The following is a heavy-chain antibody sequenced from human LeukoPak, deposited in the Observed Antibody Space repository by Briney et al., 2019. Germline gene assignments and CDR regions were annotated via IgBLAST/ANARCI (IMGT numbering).Heavy chain of an antibody. Sequence: GGSLRLSCAASGFTFSSDSMNWVRQAPGKGLEWVSSISSSSSYIYYADSVKGRFTISKDNAKNSLYLQMNSLRAEDTAVYYCARGGPYCSSTSCYYLGPIDYWGQGTLVTVSS. CDR3: ARGGPYCSSTSCYYLGPIDY. D-gene: IGHD2-2*01. CDR2: ISSSSSYI. J-gene: IGHJ4*02. CDR1: GFTFSSDS. V-gene: IGHV3-21*01.